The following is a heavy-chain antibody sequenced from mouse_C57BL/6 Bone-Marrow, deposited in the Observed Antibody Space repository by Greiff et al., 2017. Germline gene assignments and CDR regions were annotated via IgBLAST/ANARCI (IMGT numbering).Heavy chain of an antibody. CDR3: AREGDYYGYDGAWFAY. V-gene: IGHV5-16*01. CDR2: INYDGSST. Sequence: EVKLMESEGGLVQPGSSMKLSCTASGFTFSDYYMAWVRQVPEKGLEWVANINYDGSSTYYLDSLKSRFIISRGNAKNILYLQMSSLKSEDTATYYCAREGDYYGYDGAWFAYWGQGTLVTVSA. J-gene: IGHJ3*01. CDR1: GFTFSDYY. D-gene: IGHD2-2*01.